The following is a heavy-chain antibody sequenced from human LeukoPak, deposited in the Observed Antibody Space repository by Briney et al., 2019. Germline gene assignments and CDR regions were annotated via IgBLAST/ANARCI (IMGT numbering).Heavy chain of an antibody. D-gene: IGHD3-9*01. CDR3: ARAEYYDILTGPVYYYYYYMDV. Sequence: SETQSLTCTVSGGSISSGSYYWSWIRQPAGKGLEWIGRIYTSGSTNYNPSLKSRVTISVDPSKNQFSLKLSSVTAADTAVYYCARAEYYDILTGPVYYYYYYMDVWGKGTTVTVSS. CDR2: IYTSGST. V-gene: IGHV4-61*02. J-gene: IGHJ6*03. CDR1: GGSISSGSYY.